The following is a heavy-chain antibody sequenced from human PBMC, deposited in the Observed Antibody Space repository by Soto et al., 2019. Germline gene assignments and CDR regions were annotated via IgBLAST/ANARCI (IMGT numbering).Heavy chain of an antibody. Sequence: SETLSLTCAVYGGSFSGYYWSWIRQPPGKGLEWIGEINHSGSTNYNPSLKSRVTISVDPSKNQFSLNLRSVTASATAVYYCSRDYYDSSGYAGLYYYYYYGMDVWGQGTTVTVSS. D-gene: IGHD3-22*01. J-gene: IGHJ6*02. CDR3: SRDYYDSSGYAGLYYYYYYGMDV. CDR2: INHSGST. CDR1: GGSFSGYY. V-gene: IGHV4-34*01.